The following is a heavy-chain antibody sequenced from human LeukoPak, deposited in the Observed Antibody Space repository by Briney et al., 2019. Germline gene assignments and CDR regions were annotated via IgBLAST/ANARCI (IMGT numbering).Heavy chain of an antibody. V-gene: IGHV4-39*01. CDR1: GGPISTSGYY. Sequence: SETLSLTCTVSGGPISTSGYYWGWTCQPPGKGLQWIGSIYYSGNTYYNPSLKSRVTISVDTSKNQFSLKVNTVTAAETAVYYCGRSPIVVIPAAIPTEDVVRPDYFDYWGQGTLVTVSS. J-gene: IGHJ4*02. CDR3: GRSPIVVIPAAIPTEDVVRPDYFDY. CDR2: IYYSGNT. D-gene: IGHD2-2*02.